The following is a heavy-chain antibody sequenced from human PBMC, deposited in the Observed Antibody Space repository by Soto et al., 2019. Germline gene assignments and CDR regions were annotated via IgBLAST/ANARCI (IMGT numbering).Heavy chain of an antibody. CDR1: GFTFSSYT. J-gene: IGHJ4*02. Sequence: GGSLRLSCAASGFTFSSYTMNWVRQAPGKGLEWVTVIYSGGSTYYADSVKGRFTISRDNSKNTLYLQMNSLRAEDTAVYYCASAKRGYSGYAYFDYWGQGTLVTVSS. V-gene: IGHV3-66*01. D-gene: IGHD5-12*01. CDR3: ASAKRGYSGYAYFDY. CDR2: IYSGGST.